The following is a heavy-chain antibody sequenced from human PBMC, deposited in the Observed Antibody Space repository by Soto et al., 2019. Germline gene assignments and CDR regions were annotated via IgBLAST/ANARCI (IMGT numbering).Heavy chain of an antibody. Sequence: ASETLSLTCAVYGGSCSGYYWSWIRQPPGKGLEWIGEINHSGSTNYNPSLKSRVTISVDTSKNQFSLKLSSVTAADTAVYYCAREKFGRLRYCSSTSCSPGHYGMDVWGQGTTVTVSS. D-gene: IGHD2-2*01. J-gene: IGHJ6*02. V-gene: IGHV4-34*01. CDR3: AREKFGRLRYCSSTSCSPGHYGMDV. CDR1: GGSCSGYY. CDR2: INHSGST.